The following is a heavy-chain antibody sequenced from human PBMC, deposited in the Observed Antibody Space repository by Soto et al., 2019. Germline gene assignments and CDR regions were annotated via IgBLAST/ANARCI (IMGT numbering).Heavy chain of an antibody. D-gene: IGHD3-9*01. J-gene: IGHJ4*01. Sequence: GGSLRLSCAASGFTFSSYGMHWVRQAPGKGLEWVAVISYDGSNKYYADSVKGRFTISRDNSKNTLYLQMNSLRAEDTAVYYCAKAGEYYHILTWPPPDYWGQGTMVTVSS. CDR2: ISYDGSNK. CDR1: GFTFSSYG. CDR3: AKAGEYYHILTWPPPDY. V-gene: IGHV3-30*18.